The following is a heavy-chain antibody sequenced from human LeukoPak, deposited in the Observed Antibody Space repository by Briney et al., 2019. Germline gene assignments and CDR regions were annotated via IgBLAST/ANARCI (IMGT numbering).Heavy chain of an antibody. J-gene: IGHJ5*02. Sequence: ASVKVSCTASGYTFTSYYMHWVRQAPGQGLEWTGIINPSGGSTSYAQKFQGRVTMTRDTSTSTVYMELSSLRSEDTAAYYCARGLRNWFDPWGQGTLVTVSS. CDR1: GYTFTSYY. CDR2: INPSGGST. V-gene: IGHV1-46*01. CDR3: ARGLRNWFDP.